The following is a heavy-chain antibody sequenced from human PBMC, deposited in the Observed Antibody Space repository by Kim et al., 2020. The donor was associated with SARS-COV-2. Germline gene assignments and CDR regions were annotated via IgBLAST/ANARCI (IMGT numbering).Heavy chain of an antibody. CDR1: GGSISSYY. CDR3: ARARGSMAGYYFDY. J-gene: IGHJ4*02. D-gene: IGHD1-26*01. CDR2: IYYSGST. Sequence: SETLSLTCTVSGGSISSYYWSWIRQPPGKGLEWIGYIYYSGSTNYNPSLKSRVTISVDTSKNQFSLKLSSVTAADTAVYYCARARGSMAGYYFDYWGQGTLVTVSS. V-gene: IGHV4-59*01.